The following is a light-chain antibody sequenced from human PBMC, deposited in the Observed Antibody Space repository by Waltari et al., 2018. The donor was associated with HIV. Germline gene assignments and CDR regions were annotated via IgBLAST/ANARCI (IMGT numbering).Light chain of an antibody. J-gene: IGKJ1*01. Sequence: DIQLTQSPSSLSASVGDRVTITCRASQNINNYLNWYQQKPGKDPNLLIYAASSLQSGVPSRFSGSGSGTDFTLTISSLQPEDFATYHCQQSYSTPQTFGQGTKVDIK. CDR2: AAS. V-gene: IGKV1-39*01. CDR1: QNINNY. CDR3: QQSYSTPQT.